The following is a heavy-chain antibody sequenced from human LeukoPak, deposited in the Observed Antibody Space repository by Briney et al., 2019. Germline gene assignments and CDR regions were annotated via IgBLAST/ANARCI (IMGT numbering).Heavy chain of an antibody. Sequence: ASVKVSCKTSGYTFTSYYMHWVRQAPGQGLEWMGIINPSGGSTHYAQKFQGRVTMTRDTSTSTVYMELSSLRSEDTAVYYCARDYYGSGSYDAFDIWGQGTMVTVSS. CDR2: INPSGGST. J-gene: IGHJ3*02. CDR3: ARDYYGSGSYDAFDI. CDR1: GYTFTSYY. V-gene: IGHV1-46*01. D-gene: IGHD3-10*01.